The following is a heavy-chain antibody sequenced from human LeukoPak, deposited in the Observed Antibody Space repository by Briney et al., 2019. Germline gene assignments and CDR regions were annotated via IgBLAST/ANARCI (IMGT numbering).Heavy chain of an antibody. J-gene: IGHJ4*02. CDR3: ARVVYYDSSGYYRGGFDY. CDR2: ISGSGVNT. Sequence: HPGGSLRLSCAASGFPFSSYAMSWVRQAPGKGLEWVSGISGSGVNTYYADSVKGRFTISRDNSKNTLYLQMNSLRAEDTAVYFCARVVYYDSSGYYRGGFDYWGQGTLVTVSS. CDR1: GFPFSSYA. V-gene: IGHV3-23*01. D-gene: IGHD3-22*01.